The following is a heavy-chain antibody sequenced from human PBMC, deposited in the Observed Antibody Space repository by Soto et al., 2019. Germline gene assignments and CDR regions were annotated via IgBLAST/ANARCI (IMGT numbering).Heavy chain of an antibody. Sequence: QVQLQESGPGLVKPSETLSLTCTVSGGSISSYYWSWIRQPPGKGLEWIGYIYYSGSTNYIPSLKSRVTISVDTSKNQFSLKLSSVTAADTAVYYCARGAEGLELLHYMDVWGKGTTVTVSS. CDR3: ARGAEGLELLHYMDV. J-gene: IGHJ6*03. CDR2: IYYSGST. V-gene: IGHV4-59*01. D-gene: IGHD1-7*01. CDR1: GGSISSYY.